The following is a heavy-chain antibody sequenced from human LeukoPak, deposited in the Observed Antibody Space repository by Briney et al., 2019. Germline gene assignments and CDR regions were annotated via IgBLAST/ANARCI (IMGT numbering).Heavy chain of an antibody. CDR2: ISYEGGNK. CDR1: GFTFSDYG. V-gene: IGHV3-30*18. D-gene: IGHD3-10*01. J-gene: IGHJ4*02. CDR3: AKVFEVRGARRPKDY. Sequence: GGSLRLSCAASGFTFSDYGMHWVPQAPGKGLEWVALISYEGGNKFYADPVRDRFTISRDNSKNTLFLQMNSLRIEDTAVYYCAKVFEVRGARRPKDYWGQGTLVIVSS.